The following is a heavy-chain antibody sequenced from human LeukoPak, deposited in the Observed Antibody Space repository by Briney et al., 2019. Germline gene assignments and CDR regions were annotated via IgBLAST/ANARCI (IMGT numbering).Heavy chain of an antibody. V-gene: IGHV3-30-3*01. CDR2: ISYDGSNK. CDR1: GFTFSSYA. Sequence: PGRSLRLSCAASGFTFSSYAMHWVRQAPGKGLEWVAVISYDGSNKYYADSVKGRFTISRDKSKNTLYLQMNSLRAEDTAVYYCARAESSGWGGYYGMDVWGQGTTVTVSS. CDR3: ARAESSGWGGYYGMDV. D-gene: IGHD6-19*01. J-gene: IGHJ6*02.